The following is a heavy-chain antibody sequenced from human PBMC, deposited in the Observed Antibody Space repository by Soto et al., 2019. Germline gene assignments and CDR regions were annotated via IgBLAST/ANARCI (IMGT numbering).Heavy chain of an antibody. Sequence: PGESLKISCKGSGYSFTSYWIGWVRQMPGKGLEWMGIIYPGDSDTRYSPSFQGQVTISADKSISTAYLQWSSLKASDTAMYYCARHDRVITMVRGVDGMDVWGQGTTVTVSS. CDR3: ARHDRVITMVRGVDGMDV. CDR1: GYSFTSYW. CDR2: IYPGDSDT. D-gene: IGHD3-10*01. J-gene: IGHJ6*02. V-gene: IGHV5-51*01.